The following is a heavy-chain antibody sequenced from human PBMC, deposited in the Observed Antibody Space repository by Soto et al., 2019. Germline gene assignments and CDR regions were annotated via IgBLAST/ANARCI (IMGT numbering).Heavy chain of an antibody. J-gene: IGHJ4*02. V-gene: IGHV4-34*01. CDR3: VRARGPRRNWDY. CDR1: GGSFSGYY. D-gene: IGHD1-1*01. CDR2: INHSGST. Sequence: QVQLQQWGAGLLKPSETLSLTCAVYGGSFSGYYWSWIRQPPGKGLEWIGEINHSGSTNYNPSLKSRVTISVDTSKNQFSLKLSSVTAADTAVYYCVRARGPRRNWDYWGQGTLVTVSS.